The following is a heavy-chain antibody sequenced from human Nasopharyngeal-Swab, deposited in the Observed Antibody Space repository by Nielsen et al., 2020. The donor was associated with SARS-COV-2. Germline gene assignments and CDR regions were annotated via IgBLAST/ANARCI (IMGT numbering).Heavy chain of an antibody. CDR2: ISAYNGNT. CDR3: ARDLTWDWNDPDYYYYMDV. Sequence: ASVKVSCKASGYTFTSYGISWVRQAPEQGLEWMGWISAYNGNTNYAQKLQGRVTMTTDTSTSTAYMELRSLRSDDTAVYYCARDLTWDWNDPDYYYYMDVWGKGTTVTVSS. V-gene: IGHV1-18*01. CDR1: GYTFTSYG. D-gene: IGHD1-1*01. J-gene: IGHJ6*03.